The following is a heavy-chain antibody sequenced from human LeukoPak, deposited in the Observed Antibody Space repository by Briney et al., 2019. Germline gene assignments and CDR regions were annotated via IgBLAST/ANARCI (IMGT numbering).Heavy chain of an antibody. Sequence: PSETLSLTCAVYGGSFSGYYWSWIRQPPGKGLEWIGEINHSGSTNYNPSLKSRVTISVDTSKNQFSLKLSSVTAADTAVYYCARLEYSYGYYDYWGQGTLVTVSS. CDR2: INHSGST. J-gene: IGHJ4*02. CDR1: GGSFSGYY. D-gene: IGHD5-18*01. V-gene: IGHV4-34*01. CDR3: ARLEYSYGYYDY.